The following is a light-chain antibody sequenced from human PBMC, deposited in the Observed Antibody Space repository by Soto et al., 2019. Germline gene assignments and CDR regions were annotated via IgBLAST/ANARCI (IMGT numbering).Light chain of an antibody. V-gene: IGKV1-5*03. Sequence: DIQMTQSPSTLSGSVGARVTITCRASPTISSCLAWYQQKPGKAPKLLPYKAYTLKSGVPSRFSGCGSGTEFTLTISSLQPDDFATYYCQHYNSYSEAFGQGTKVELK. CDR3: QHYNSYSEA. CDR1: PTISSC. CDR2: KAY. J-gene: IGKJ1*01.